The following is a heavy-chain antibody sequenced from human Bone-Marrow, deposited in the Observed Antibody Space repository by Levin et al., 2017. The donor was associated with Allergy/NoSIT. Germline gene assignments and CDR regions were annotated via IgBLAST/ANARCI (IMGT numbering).Heavy chain of an antibody. Sequence: GGSLRLSCAASGFTVSSNYMSWVRQAPGKGLEWVSVIYRGGSTYYADSVKGRFTISRDNSKNTVSLQMNSLRPKDTAVYYCVRGDYPLLDYWGQGTLVTVSS. J-gene: IGHJ4*02. CDR3: VRGDYPLLDY. V-gene: IGHV3-66*02. CDR1: GFTVSSNY. CDR2: IYRGGST. D-gene: IGHD4-17*01.